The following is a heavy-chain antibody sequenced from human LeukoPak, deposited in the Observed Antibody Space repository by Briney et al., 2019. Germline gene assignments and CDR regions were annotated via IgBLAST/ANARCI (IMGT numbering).Heavy chain of an antibody. CDR1: GFTFSSYA. V-gene: IGHV3-30-3*01. D-gene: IGHD2/OR15-2a*01. CDR3: TTIPDSFYFTAALDAFDI. J-gene: IGHJ3*02. CDR2: ISYDGSNK. Sequence: GGSLRLSCAASGFTFSSYAMHWVRQAPGKGLEWVAVISYDGSNKYYADSVKGRFTISRDNSKNTLYLQMNSLKTEDTAVYYCTTIPDSFYFTAALDAFDIWGQGTMVTVSS.